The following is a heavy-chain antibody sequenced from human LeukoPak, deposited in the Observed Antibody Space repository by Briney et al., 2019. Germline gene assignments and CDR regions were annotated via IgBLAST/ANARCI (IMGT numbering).Heavy chain of an antibody. Sequence: GGSLRLSCVASGFTVSSNYMSWVRQAPGKGLEWVSVIYSGGSTYYADSVKGRFTVSRDNSKNTLYLQMNSLRAEDTAVYYCSREYFDWLWGQGTLVTVS. D-gene: IGHD3-9*01. J-gene: IGHJ1*01. CDR2: IYSGGST. CDR1: GFTVSSNY. CDR3: SREYFDWL. V-gene: IGHV3-66*01.